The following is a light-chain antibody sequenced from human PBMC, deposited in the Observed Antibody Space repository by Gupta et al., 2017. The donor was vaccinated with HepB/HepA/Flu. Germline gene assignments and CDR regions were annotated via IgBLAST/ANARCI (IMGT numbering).Light chain of an antibody. CDR1: SSDIGSYT. Sequence: QSVLTQPPSASGTPGQGVTISCSGSSSDIGSYTVNWYQQLPGTAPKRRSERDNQRPSGVPDRFSGSKSGTSASRAISGLQSEDEADDDGAAWDDSLNGDGFGTGTKVTVL. CDR3: AAWDDSLNGDG. CDR2: RDN. V-gene: IGLV1-44*01. J-gene: IGLJ1*01.